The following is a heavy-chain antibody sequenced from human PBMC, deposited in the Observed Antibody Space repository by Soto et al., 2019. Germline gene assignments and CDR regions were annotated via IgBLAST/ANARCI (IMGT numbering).Heavy chain of an antibody. CDR3: ARRGGYCTNGVCYISAQLGFYYYDGMDV. J-gene: IGHJ6*02. CDR1: GYTFTSYG. V-gene: IGHV1-18*04. Sequence: QVQLVQSGAEVKKPGASVKVSCKASGYTFTSYGISWVRQAPGQGLEWMGWISAYNGNTNYAQKLQGRVTMTTDTSTSTAYMELRSLRSDDTAVYYCARRGGYCTNGVCYISAQLGFYYYDGMDVWGQGTTVTVSS. CDR2: ISAYNGNT. D-gene: IGHD2-8*01.